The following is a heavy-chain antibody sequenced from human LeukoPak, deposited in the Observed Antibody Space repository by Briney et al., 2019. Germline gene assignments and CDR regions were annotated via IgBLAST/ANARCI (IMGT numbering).Heavy chain of an antibody. D-gene: IGHD4/OR15-4a*01. J-gene: IGHJ4*02. V-gene: IGHV3-48*03. Sequence: GGSLRLSCTASGVTFSDHDMDWVRQAPGKGPEWVSFITSSGSATYYADSVKGRFTISRDNAKNSLYLHMSSLRAEDTALYYCARERTNCYGDCYDCWGQGTLVTVSS. CDR3: ARERTNCYGDCYDC. CDR2: ITSSGSAT. CDR1: GVTFSDHD.